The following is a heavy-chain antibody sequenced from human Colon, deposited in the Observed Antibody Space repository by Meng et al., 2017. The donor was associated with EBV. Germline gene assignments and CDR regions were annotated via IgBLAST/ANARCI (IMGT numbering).Heavy chain of an antibody. CDR2: IYHSGST. CDR3: ARVGAYCGGDCYHPR. D-gene: IGHD2-21*02. Sequence: VQRQARAHVLGKPSGPLSLTCAVFGGSLSSRNWWSWVRQPPGKGLEWIGEIYHSGSTNYNPSLKSRVTISVDESKNQFSLRLSSVTAADTAVYYCARVGAYCGGDCYHPRWGQGTLVTVSS. V-gene: IGHV4-4*02. CDR1: GGSLSSRNW. J-gene: IGHJ4*02.